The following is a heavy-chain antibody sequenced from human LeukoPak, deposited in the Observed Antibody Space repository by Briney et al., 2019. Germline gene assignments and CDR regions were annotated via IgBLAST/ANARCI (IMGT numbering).Heavy chain of an antibody. J-gene: IGHJ4*02. V-gene: IGHV3-30*18. Sequence: GGSLRLSCAASGFTFSSYGMHWVRQAPGKGLEWVAVISYDGSNKYYADSVKGRFTISRDNSKNTLYLQMNSLRAEDTAVYYCVKELTGLPFDYWGQGTLVTVSS. CDR3: VKELTGLPFDY. CDR2: ISYDGSNK. CDR1: GFTFSSYG. D-gene: IGHD3-16*01.